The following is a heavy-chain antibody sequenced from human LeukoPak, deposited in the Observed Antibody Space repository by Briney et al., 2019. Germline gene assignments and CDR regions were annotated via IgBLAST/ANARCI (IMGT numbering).Heavy chain of an antibody. Sequence: PSETLSLTCTVSGGSISSGSYYWSWIRQPAGKGLEWIGRIYTSGSTSYNPSLKSRVTISVDTSKNQFSLKLSSVTAADTAVYYCARGSTWFEYYYYYGMDVWGQGTTVTVSS. V-gene: IGHV4-61*02. CDR2: IYTSGST. J-gene: IGHJ6*02. D-gene: IGHD3-10*01. CDR3: ARGSTWFEYYYYYGMDV. CDR1: GGSISSGSYY.